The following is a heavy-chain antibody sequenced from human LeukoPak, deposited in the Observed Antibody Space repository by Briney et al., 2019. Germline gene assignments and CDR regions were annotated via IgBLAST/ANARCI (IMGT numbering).Heavy chain of an antibody. J-gene: IGHJ4*02. V-gene: IGHV4-34*01. Sequence: SAPLSLTCAFYGGSFSGYYWSWIRQPPGKGLEWIGEINHSGSTNYNPSLKSRVTISVDTSKNQFSLKLSSVTAADTAVYYCASHRSNIGSGYSPVFGYWGQGTLVTVPS. CDR2: INHSGST. D-gene: IGHD3-22*01. CDR3: ASHRSNIGSGYSPVFGY. CDR1: GGSFSGYY.